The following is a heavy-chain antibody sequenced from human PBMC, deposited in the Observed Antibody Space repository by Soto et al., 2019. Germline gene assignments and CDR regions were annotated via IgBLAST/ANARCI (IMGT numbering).Heavy chain of an antibody. D-gene: IGHD2-2*01. Sequence: SGPTLVNPTETLTLTCTVSGFSLSNARMGVSWIRQPPGKALEWLAHVFSNDEKSYSTSLKSRLTISKDTSKSQVVLTMTNMDPVDTATYYCVSVGVVVPAAMEFDPWGQGTLVTVSS. V-gene: IGHV2-26*01. CDR1: GFSLSNARMG. J-gene: IGHJ5*02. CDR3: VSVGVVVPAAMEFDP. CDR2: VFSNDEK.